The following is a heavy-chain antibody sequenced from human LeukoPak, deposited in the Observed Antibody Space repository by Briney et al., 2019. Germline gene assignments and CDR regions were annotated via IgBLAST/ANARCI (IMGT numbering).Heavy chain of an antibody. V-gene: IGHV3-23*01. J-gene: IGHJ4*02. D-gene: IGHD3-22*01. CDR2: ISGSGGST. CDR1: GFTFSSYA. CDR3: AKASSGYYSWYFDY. Sequence: PGGSLRLSCAASGFTFSSYAMSWVRQAPGKGLEWVSAISGSGGSTYYADSVKGRFTISRDYSKNTLYLQMNSLRAEDTAVYYCAKASSGYYSWYFDYWGQGTLVTVSS.